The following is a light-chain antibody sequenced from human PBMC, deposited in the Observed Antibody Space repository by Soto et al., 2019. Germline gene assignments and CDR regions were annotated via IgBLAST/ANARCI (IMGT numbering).Light chain of an antibody. CDR3: SSYTSSSSYVV. Sequence: QSALTQPASVSGSPAQSITISCTGSSSDVGGSGLVSWYQFHPGKAPKLLIFEGFKRPSGVSNRFSGSKSGNTASLTISGLQAEDEADYYCSSYTSSSSYVVFGGGTKLTVL. J-gene: IGLJ2*01. CDR1: SSDVGGSGL. V-gene: IGLV2-14*02. CDR2: EGF.